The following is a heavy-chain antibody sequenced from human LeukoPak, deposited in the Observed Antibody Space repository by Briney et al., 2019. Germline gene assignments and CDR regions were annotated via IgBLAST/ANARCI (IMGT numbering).Heavy chain of an antibody. Sequence: ASVKVSCKASGYTFTSYGISWVRQAPGQRLEWMGWINAGNGNTKYSQEFQGRVTITRDTSASTAYMELSSLRSEDMAVYYCARGPLVVSTALDYWGQGTLVTVSS. V-gene: IGHV1-3*03. J-gene: IGHJ4*02. D-gene: IGHD2-15*01. CDR2: INAGNGNT. CDR3: ARGPLVVSTALDY. CDR1: GYTFTSYG.